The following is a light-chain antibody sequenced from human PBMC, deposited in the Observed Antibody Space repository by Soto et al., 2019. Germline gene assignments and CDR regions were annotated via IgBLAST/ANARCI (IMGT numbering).Light chain of an antibody. CDR1: QSVSSSY. CDR3: QQYGRSPRT. J-gene: IGKJ1*01. V-gene: IGKV3-20*01. CDR2: GAS. Sequence: EIVLTQSPGTLSLSPGERATLSCRASQSVSSSYLAWYQQKPGQAPRLLIYGASSRATGIPDRFSGSGSGKDFTLTISRLEPEDFVVYYCQQYGRSPRTFGQGTKVEI.